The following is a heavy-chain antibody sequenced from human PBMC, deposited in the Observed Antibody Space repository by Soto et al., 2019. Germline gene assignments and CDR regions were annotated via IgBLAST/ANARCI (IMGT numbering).Heavy chain of an antibody. Sequence: QVQLVQSGAEVKKPGASVKVSCKASGYTFTSYDINWVRQATGQGLEWMGWMNPNSGNTGYAQKFQGRVNITRKTSIGKAYMGISRLKSEEMAFFYVARGTRHYDILTGYVAAFDIWGQGTMVTVSS. V-gene: IGHV1-8*01. D-gene: IGHD3-9*01. CDR1: GYTFTSYD. CDR2: MNPNSGNT. CDR3: ARGTRHYDILTGYVAAFDI. J-gene: IGHJ3*02.